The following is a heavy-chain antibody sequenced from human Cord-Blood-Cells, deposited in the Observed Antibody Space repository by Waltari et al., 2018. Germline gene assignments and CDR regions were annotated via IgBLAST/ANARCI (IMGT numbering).Heavy chain of an antibody. CDR3: AKDLTGTTLYYYYGMDV. CDR1: GFTFSSYA. J-gene: IGHJ6*02. Sequence: EVQLLESGGGLVQPGGSLRLSCAASGFTFSSYAMSWVRQAPGKGLEWVSAISGSGGSTYYADSVKGRFTISRDNSKNTRYLQMNSLRAEDTAVYYCAKDLTGTTLYYYYGMDVWGQGTTVTVSS. D-gene: IGHD1-7*01. V-gene: IGHV3-23*01. CDR2: ISGSGGST.